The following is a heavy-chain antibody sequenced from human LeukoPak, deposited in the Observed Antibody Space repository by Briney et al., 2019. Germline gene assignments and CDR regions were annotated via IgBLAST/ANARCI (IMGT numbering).Heavy chain of an antibody. V-gene: IGHV3-13*01. CDR3: ASKGVITRADDAFDI. CDR2: IGTAGDT. J-gene: IGHJ3*02. Sequence: GGSLRLSCAASGFTFSSYDMHWVRQATGKGLEWVSAIGTAGDTYYPGSAKGRFTISRENAKNSLYLQMNSLRAGDTAVYYCASKGVITRADDAFDIWGQGTMVTVSS. CDR1: GFTFSSYD. D-gene: IGHD3-22*01.